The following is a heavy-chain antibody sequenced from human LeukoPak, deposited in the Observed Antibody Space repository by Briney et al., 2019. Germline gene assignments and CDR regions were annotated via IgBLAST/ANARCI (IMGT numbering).Heavy chain of an antibody. D-gene: IGHD2-15*01. V-gene: IGHV3-11*04. Sequence: GGSLRLSCAASGFTFSDYYMSWIRQAPGKGLEWVSYISSRGSTLYYIDSVKGRFTVSRHNARNSLYLQMNSLRADDTAVYYCARVHCSGRSCYSGSPYYYYMDVWGKGTTVTVSS. CDR2: ISSRGSTL. J-gene: IGHJ6*03. CDR1: GFTFSDYY. CDR3: ARVHCSGRSCYSGSPYYYYMDV.